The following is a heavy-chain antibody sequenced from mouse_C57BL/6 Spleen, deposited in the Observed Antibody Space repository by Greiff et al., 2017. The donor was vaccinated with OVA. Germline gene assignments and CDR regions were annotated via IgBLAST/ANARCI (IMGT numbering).Heavy chain of an antibody. V-gene: IGHV1-69*01. CDR1: GYTFTSYW. CDR3: ARGKNPGGIDLSGDY. CDR2: IDPSDSYT. D-gene: IGHD1-1*01. J-gene: IGHJ2*01. Sequence: QVQLQQPGAELVMPGASVKLSCKASGYTFTSYWMHWVKQRPGQGLEWIGEIDPSDSYTHYNQKFKGKSTLTVDKSSSTAYMQLSSLTSEDSAVYYCARGKNPGGIDLSGDYWGQGTTLTVSS.